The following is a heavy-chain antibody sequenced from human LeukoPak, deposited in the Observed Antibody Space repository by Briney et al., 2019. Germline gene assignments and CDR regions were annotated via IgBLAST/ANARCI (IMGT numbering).Heavy chain of an antibody. D-gene: IGHD3-10*01. CDR2: LNWNGDIT. J-gene: IGHJ6*02. CDR1: GFTFNDYG. V-gene: IGHV3-20*04. Sequence: WPGGSLRLSCAASGFTFNDYGMTSVRQAPGKGLEWVSGLNWNGDITRYADSVKGRFTISRDNAKNSVYLQMDSLSAEDTAFYYCARGYGAGNYRRPFYGMDVWGQGTTVTVSS. CDR3: ARGYGAGNYRRPFYGMDV.